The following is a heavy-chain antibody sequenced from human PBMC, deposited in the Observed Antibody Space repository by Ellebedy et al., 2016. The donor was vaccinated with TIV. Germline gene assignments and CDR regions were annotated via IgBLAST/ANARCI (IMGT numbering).Heavy chain of an antibody. CDR1: GYTFTGYY. Sequence: ASVKVSXXASGYTFTGYYMHWVRQTPGQGLEWMGWINPNSGGTNYAQKFRGRVTMTRDTSISTAYMELSRLRSDDTAVYYCARDQEIVVVVAATSQLYYYGMDVWGQGTTVTVSS. CDR3: ARDQEIVVVVAATSQLYYYGMDV. CDR2: INPNSGGT. V-gene: IGHV1-2*02. D-gene: IGHD2-15*01. J-gene: IGHJ6*02.